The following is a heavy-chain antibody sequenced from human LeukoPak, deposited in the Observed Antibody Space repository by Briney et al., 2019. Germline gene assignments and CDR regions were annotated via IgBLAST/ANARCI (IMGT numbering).Heavy chain of an antibody. V-gene: IGHV4-59*08. J-gene: IGHJ3*02. D-gene: IGHD3-10*01. Sequence: SETPSLTCTVSGGSISSYYWSWIRQPPGKGLEWIGYIYYSGSTNYNPSLKSRVTISVDTSKNQFSLKLSSVTAADTAVYYCARRRGRYGSGSYYAFDIWGQGTMVTVSS. CDR1: GGSISSYY. CDR2: IYYSGST. CDR3: ARRRGRYGSGSYYAFDI.